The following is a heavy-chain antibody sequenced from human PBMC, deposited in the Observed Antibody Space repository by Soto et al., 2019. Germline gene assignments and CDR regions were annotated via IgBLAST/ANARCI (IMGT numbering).Heavy chain of an antibody. CDR3: TREGEYSTPPRDYYYYMDV. Sequence: PGGSLRLSCAASGFSFVTYGFHWVRQTPGKGLEWVGFIRSKAYGGTTEYAASVKGRFTISRDDSKSIAYLQMNSLKTEDTAVYYCTREGEYSTPPRDYYYYMDVWGKGTTVTVSS. D-gene: IGHD6-6*01. V-gene: IGHV3-49*04. CDR2: IRSKAYGGTT. J-gene: IGHJ6*03. CDR1: GFSFVTYG.